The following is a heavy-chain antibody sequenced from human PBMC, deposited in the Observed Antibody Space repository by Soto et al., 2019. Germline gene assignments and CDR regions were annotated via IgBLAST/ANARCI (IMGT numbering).Heavy chain of an antibody. CDR1: GFTFSSYW. V-gene: IGHV3-7*03. CDR3: ARSQYYDFWSGYYSNWFDP. D-gene: IGHD3-3*01. CDR2: IKQDGSEK. Sequence: PGGSLRLSCAASGFTFSSYWMSWVRQAPGKGLEWVANIKQDGSEKYYVDSVKGRFTISRDNAKNSLYLQMNSLRAEDTAVYYCARSQYYDFWSGYYSNWFDPWGQGTLVTVSS. J-gene: IGHJ5*02.